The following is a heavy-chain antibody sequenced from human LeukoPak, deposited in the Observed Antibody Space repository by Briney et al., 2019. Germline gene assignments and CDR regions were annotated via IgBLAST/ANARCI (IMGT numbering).Heavy chain of an antibody. CDR3: ARGVDDSSGSGWFDP. J-gene: IGHJ5*02. CDR1: GGSISSYY. V-gene: IGHV4-4*07. Sequence: SSETLSLTCAVSGGSISSYYWSWIRQPAGKGLEWIGRIYTSGSTNYNPSLKSRVTMSVDTSKNQFSLKLSSVTAADTAVYYCARGVDDSSGSGWFDPWGQGTLVTVSS. D-gene: IGHD3-22*01. CDR2: IYTSGST.